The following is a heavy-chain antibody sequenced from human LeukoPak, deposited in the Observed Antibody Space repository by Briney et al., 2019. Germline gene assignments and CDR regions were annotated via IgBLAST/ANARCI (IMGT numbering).Heavy chain of an antibody. Sequence: GGSLRLSCAASGLTFRSSAMSWVRQAPGKGLEWVSRISGSGGSTYFADSVKGRFTISRDNSKNTLYLQMNSLRGEDTAIHYCAKEVVGATNWFDPWGQGTLVTVSS. CDR3: AKEVVGATNWFDP. J-gene: IGHJ5*02. CDR2: ISGSGGST. D-gene: IGHD1-26*01. V-gene: IGHV3-23*01. CDR1: GLTFRSSA.